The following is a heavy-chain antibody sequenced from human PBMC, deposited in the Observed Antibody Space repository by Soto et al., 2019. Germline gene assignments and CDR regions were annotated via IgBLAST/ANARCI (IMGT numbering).Heavy chain of an antibody. CDR1: GFTFHTYG. CDR3: ARVPANDYPYYLYHGMDV. J-gene: IGHJ6*02. CDR2: ISSSSSSI. V-gene: IGHV3-48*02. D-gene: IGHD3-16*01. Sequence: EVQLVESGGDLVQPGRSLRLSCLASGFTFHTYGMNWIRQAPGKGLEWLSFISSSSSSIFYADSEKGRFTISRDNAEKSLYLQMNSLRDEDTAVYYCARVPANDYPYYLYHGMDVWGQGTTVTVSS.